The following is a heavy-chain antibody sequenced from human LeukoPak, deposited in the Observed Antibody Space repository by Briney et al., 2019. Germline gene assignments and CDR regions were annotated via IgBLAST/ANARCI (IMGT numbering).Heavy chain of an antibody. J-gene: IGHJ4*02. CDR3: ARATGGGDFDY. CDR2: ISAYNGNT. D-gene: IGHD2-15*01. Sequence: ASVTVSRKASVYTFTSYGISWVRQAPGQGLAWVGWISAYNGNTNYAQKLQGRDTMTTDTSTSTAYMELRSLRSDDRAVYYCARATGGGDFDYWGQGTLVTVSS. CDR1: VYTFTSYG. V-gene: IGHV1-18*01.